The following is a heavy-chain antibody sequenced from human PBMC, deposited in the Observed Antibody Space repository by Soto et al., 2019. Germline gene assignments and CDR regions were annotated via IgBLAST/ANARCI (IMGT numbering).Heavy chain of an antibody. J-gene: IGHJ4*02. CDR2: IDAGNGNT. CDR3: ARDNSGWSDY. CDR1: GYTFTRYV. D-gene: IGHD6-19*01. V-gene: IGHV1-3*01. Sequence: ASVKVSCKASGYTFTRYVMHWLRQAPGQRLEWMGWIDAGNGNTVYLQKFQGRVTITRDTSAYTAYMELSSLRSEDTAVYYCARDNSGWSDYWGQGTLVTVSS.